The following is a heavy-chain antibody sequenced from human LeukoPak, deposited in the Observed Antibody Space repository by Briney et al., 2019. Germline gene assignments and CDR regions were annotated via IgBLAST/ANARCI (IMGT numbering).Heavy chain of an antibody. Sequence: TSETLSLTCTVSGGSISSGGYYWSWIRQHPGKGLEWIGYIYYSGSTYYNPSLKSRVTISVDTSKNQFSLKLSSVTAADTAVYYCARANYDFWSGYYLNFDYWGQGTLVTVSS. CDR2: IYYSGST. CDR3: ARANYDFWSGYYLNFDY. V-gene: IGHV4-31*03. D-gene: IGHD3-3*01. CDR1: GGSISSGGYY. J-gene: IGHJ4*02.